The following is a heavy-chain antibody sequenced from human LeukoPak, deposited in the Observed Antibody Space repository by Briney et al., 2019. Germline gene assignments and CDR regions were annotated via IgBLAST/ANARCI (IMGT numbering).Heavy chain of an antibody. D-gene: IGHD2-2*01. V-gene: IGHV4-34*01. CDR1: GGSLSSYY. J-gene: IGHJ4*02. Sequence: SETLSLTCPVDGGSLSSYYWSCIRPPAGKEREWIGEIHNRGSTNYNPSLKSRVTISGDTSKNQFSLKLSSVTAADTAVYYCARALLGYCGSTSCSKFDYWGQGNLVTVSS. CDR3: ARALLGYCGSTSCSKFDY. CDR2: IHNRGST.